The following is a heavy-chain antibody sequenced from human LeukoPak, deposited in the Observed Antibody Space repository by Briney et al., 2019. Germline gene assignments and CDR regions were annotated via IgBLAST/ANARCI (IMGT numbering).Heavy chain of an antibody. V-gene: IGHV4-34*01. Sequence: SETLSLTCAVYGGSFSGYYWSWIRQPPGKGLEWIGEINHSGSTNYNPSLKSRVTISVDTSKNQFSLKLSSVTAADTAVYYCARGVGFPSYYFDYWGQGTLVTVSS. CDR2: INHSGST. CDR3: ARGVGFPSYYFDY. CDR1: GGSFSGYY. D-gene: IGHD1-26*01. J-gene: IGHJ4*02.